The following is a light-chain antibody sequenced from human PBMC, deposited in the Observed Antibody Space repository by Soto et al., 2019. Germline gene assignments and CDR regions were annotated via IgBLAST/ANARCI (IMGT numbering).Light chain of an antibody. CDR3: QQYNSWPLT. CDR1: QSVSSN. J-gene: IGKJ4*01. Sequence: ETVMPQSPATLSVSPGESAPLSCRASQSVSSNLAWYQQKPGQPPRLLIYDISTRATGIPTRFSGSGSGAEFTLTISSLQSEDFAVYYCQQYNSWPLTVGGGTKVDIK. CDR2: DIS. V-gene: IGKV3D-15*01.